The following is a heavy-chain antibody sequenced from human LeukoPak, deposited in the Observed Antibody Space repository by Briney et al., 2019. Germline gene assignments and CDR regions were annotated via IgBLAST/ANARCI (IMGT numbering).Heavy chain of an antibody. CDR3: ARGGYYYGSGSYYWFDP. CDR2: INHSGST. CDR1: GGSFSGYY. V-gene: IGHV4-34*01. Sequence: SETLSLTCAVYGGSFSGYYWSWIRQPPGKGLEWIGEINHSGSTNYNPSLKSRVTISVDTSKNQFSLKLSSVTAADTAVYYCARGGYYYGSGSYYWFDPWGQGTLVTVSS. J-gene: IGHJ5*02. D-gene: IGHD3-10*01.